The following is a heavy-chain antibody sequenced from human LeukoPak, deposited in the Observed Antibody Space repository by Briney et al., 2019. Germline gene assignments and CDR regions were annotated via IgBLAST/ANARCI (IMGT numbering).Heavy chain of an antibody. J-gene: IGHJ4*02. CDR2: IYHTGDI. Sequence: SETLSLTCSVSGFSVNSNYYWGWVRQPPGKGLEWIGNIYHTGDIFHNPSLESRVTMSVDTSKNQLFLKLTSVTAADTAVYYCARSWANLYYFDYWGRGALVAVSS. CDR1: GFSVNSNYY. V-gene: IGHV4-38-2*01. D-gene: IGHD4/OR15-4a*01. CDR3: ARSWANLYYFDY.